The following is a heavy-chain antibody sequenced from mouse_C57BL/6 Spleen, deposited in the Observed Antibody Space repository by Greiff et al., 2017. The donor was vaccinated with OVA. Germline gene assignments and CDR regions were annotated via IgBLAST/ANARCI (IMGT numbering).Heavy chain of an antibody. CDR3: ARENWITTSYAMDY. CDR2: INPNNGGT. D-gene: IGHD1-1*01. Sequence: EVKLQESGPELVKPGASVKISCKASGYTFTDYYMNWVKQSHGKSLEWIGDINPNNGGTSYNQKFKGKATLTVDKSSSTAYMELRSLTSEDSAVYYCARENWITTSYAMDYWGQGTSVTVSS. J-gene: IGHJ4*01. CDR1: GYTFTDYY. V-gene: IGHV1-26*01.